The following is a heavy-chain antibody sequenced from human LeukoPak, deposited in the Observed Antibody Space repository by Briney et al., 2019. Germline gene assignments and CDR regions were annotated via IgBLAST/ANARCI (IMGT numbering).Heavy chain of an antibody. D-gene: IGHD3-9*01. Sequence: ASVKVSCKVSGYTLIELFMHWVRPAPGKGREWMEGFDPEDGETIYAQKFQGRVTMTEDTSTDTAYMELSSLRSEDTAVYYCATEGPTIFSPHSKTYYFDYWGQGTLVTVSS. CDR1: GYTLIELF. V-gene: IGHV1-24*01. CDR2: FDPEDGET. CDR3: ATEGPTIFSPHSKTYYFDY. J-gene: IGHJ4*02.